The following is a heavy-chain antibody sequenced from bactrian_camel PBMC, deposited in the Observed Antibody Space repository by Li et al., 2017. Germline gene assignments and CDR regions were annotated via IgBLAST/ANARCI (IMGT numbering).Heavy chain of an antibody. D-gene: IGHD2*01. CDR3: AASLQWFGCRDSATIGF. V-gene: IGHV3S67*01. J-gene: IGHJ4*01. Sequence: DVQLVESGGGSVQAGGSLRLSCAASGYTYSSYCMGWFRQAPGKEREAVAALDSDTNTNYADSVKGRFTISQDITKKALYLQMNSLKPEDTATYYCAASLQWFGCRDSATIGFWGQGTQVTVSS. CDR2: LDSDTNT. CDR1: GYTYSSYC.